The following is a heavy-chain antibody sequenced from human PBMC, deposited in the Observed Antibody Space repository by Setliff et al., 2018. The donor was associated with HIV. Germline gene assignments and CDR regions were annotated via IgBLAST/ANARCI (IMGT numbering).Heavy chain of an antibody. CDR1: GFIFSSHH. CDR2: IHYSGST. Sequence: PGGSLRLSCTASGFIFSSHHMNWVRQAPGKGLEWIGYIHYSGSTYFNPSLKSRVSISTDTSKNQFSLKLNSVIAADTAVYYCARNRVPSSLWGQGTLVTVSS. CDR3: ARNRVPSSL. J-gene: IGHJ4*02. V-gene: IGHV4-59*11. D-gene: IGHD3-10*01.